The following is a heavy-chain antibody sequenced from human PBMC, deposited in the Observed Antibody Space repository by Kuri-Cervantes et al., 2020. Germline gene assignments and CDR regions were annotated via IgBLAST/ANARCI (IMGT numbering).Heavy chain of an antibody. D-gene: IGHD3-10*01. J-gene: IGHJ6*02. CDR3: ARDWTLLWFGELLSTPYYYYGMDV. CDR1: GFTVYSHY. Sequence: GGSLRLSCAASGFTVYSHYMNWVRQAPGKGLEWVSSISSSSSYIYYADSVKGRFTISRDNAKNSLYLQMNSLRAEDTAVYYCARDWTLLWFGELLSTPYYYYGMDVWGQGTTVTVSS. V-gene: IGHV3-21*01. CDR2: ISSSSSYI.